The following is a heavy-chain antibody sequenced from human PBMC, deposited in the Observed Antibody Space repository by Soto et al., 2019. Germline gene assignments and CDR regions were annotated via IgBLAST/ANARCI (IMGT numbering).Heavy chain of an antibody. CDR2: INSDGSST. D-gene: IGHD5-12*01. J-gene: IGHJ4*02. V-gene: IGHV3-74*01. Sequence: GGSLRLSCAASGFTFSSYWMHWVRQAPGNGLVWVSRINSDGSSTTYADSVKGRFTISRDNAKNTLSLQMSSLRAEDTAVYYCARVPRISGYHPGSSGYWGQATLVTGSS. CDR3: ARVPRISGYHPGSSGY. CDR1: GFTFSSYW.